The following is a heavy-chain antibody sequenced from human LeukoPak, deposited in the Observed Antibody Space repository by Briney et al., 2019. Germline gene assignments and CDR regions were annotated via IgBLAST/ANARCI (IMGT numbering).Heavy chain of an antibody. D-gene: IGHD3-16*01. CDR2: ISGSSGSS. CDR1: GFTFSSYA. V-gene: IGHV3-23*01. Sequence: GGSLRLSCAASGFTFSSYAMSWVRQAPGKGLEWVSAISGSSGSSYYADSVKGRFTISRDNSKNTLYLQMSSLRAEDTAVYYCAKGKTCLDAFDIWGQGTMVTVSS. J-gene: IGHJ3*02. CDR3: AKGKTCLDAFDI.